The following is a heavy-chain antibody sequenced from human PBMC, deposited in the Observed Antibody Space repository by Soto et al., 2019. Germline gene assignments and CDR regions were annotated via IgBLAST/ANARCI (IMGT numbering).Heavy chain of an antibody. CDR3: ARDLAVIAVAGTYFDY. J-gene: IGHJ4*02. CDR2: ISYDGSNK. CDR1: GFTFSSYA. D-gene: IGHD6-19*01. V-gene: IGHV3-30-3*01. Sequence: PGGSLRLSCAASGFTFSSYAMHWVRQAPGKGLEWVAVISYDGSNKYYADSVKGRFTISRDNSKNTLYLQMNSLRAEDTAVYYCARDLAVIAVAGTYFDYWGQGTLVTVSS.